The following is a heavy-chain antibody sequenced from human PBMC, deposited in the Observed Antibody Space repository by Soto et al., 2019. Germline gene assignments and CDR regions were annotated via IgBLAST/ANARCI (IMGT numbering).Heavy chain of an antibody. CDR3: ATTYNNSVFEI. D-gene: IGHD1-1*01. V-gene: IGHV2-70*12. J-gene: IGHJ3*02. CDR1: GFSLSTSGMC. CDR2: VDWDDDK. Sequence: SGPTLVNPTQTLTLTCTFSGFSLSTSGMCVSWIRQPPGKALEWLALVDWDDDKYYSTSLKTRLTISKDTSKNQVVLTMTNMAPADTATHYCATTYNNSVFEIWGQETMVTVSS.